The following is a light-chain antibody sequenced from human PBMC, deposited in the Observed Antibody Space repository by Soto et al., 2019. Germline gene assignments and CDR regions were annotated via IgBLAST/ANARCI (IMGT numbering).Light chain of an antibody. J-gene: IGKJ1*01. Sequence: EIVLTQSPATLSVSPGERATLSCRASQSVNNNLAWYQQKPDQAPRLLIYGASTRATGVPARFSGSGSGTDFTLTISSLQSEDFAVYYCQQYSNWPPGTFGQGTKVEVK. CDR1: QSVNNN. CDR2: GAS. CDR3: QQYSNWPPGT. V-gene: IGKV3-15*01.